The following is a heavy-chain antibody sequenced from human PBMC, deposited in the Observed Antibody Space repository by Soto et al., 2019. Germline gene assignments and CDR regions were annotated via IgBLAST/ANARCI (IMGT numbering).Heavy chain of an antibody. Sequence: EVQLVESGGGLVQPGESLRLSCAASGFTFDYYWMHWVRQAPGKGLVWVSRIHSDGTSTTYAASVKGRFTISRDNAKNTLSLQMNSLRADDTAVYYCARGDRGAFDLWGQGTVVTVSS. CDR2: IHSDGTST. CDR3: ARGDRGAFDL. D-gene: IGHD1-26*01. V-gene: IGHV3-74*01. J-gene: IGHJ3*01. CDR1: GFTFDYYW.